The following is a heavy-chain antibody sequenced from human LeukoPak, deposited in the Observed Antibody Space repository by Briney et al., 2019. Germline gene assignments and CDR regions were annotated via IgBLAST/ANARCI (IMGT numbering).Heavy chain of an antibody. J-gene: IGHJ4*02. V-gene: IGHV3-66*01. CDR3: ARVRDGDYYDY. D-gene: IGHD4-17*01. CDR1: GFTVSSNY. Sequence: PGGSLRLSCAASGFTVSSNYMSWVRQAPGKGLEWVSVIYSGGSTYYADSVKGRFTISRDNSKNTLYLQMNSPRADDTAVYYCARVRDGDYYDYWGQGTQVTVSS. CDR2: IYSGGST.